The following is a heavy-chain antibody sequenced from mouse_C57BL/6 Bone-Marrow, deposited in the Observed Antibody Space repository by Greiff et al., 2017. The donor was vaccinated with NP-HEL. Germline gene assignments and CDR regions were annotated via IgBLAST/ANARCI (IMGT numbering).Heavy chain of an antibody. V-gene: IGHV1-26*01. Sequence: EVQLQQSGRELVKPGASVKISCKASGYTFTDYYMNWVKQSHGKSLEWIGDINPNNGGNSYNQKFKGKATLTVDKSSSTAYMELRGLTAEGSAVYYCARATYYDYDGAMDVWGQGTSVTVSS. D-gene: IGHD2-4*01. CDR1: GYTFTDYY. CDR3: ARATYYDYDGAMDV. CDR2: INPNNGGN. J-gene: IGHJ4*01.